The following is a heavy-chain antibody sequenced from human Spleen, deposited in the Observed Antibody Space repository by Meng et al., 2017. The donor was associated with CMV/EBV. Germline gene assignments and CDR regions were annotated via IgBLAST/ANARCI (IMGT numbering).Heavy chain of an antibody. J-gene: IGHJ4*02. CDR3: ARLVWSTVTFDF. Sequence: GESLKISCAASGFTFSRYGMSWVRQAPGKGLEWVSVMYSGGSSTFYADSVQGRFTISRDESKNTLYLQMNSLRADDTAVYYCARLVWSTVTFDFWGQGALVTVSS. D-gene: IGHD4-17*01. CDR2: MYSGGSST. CDR1: GFTFSRYG. V-gene: IGHV3-23*03.